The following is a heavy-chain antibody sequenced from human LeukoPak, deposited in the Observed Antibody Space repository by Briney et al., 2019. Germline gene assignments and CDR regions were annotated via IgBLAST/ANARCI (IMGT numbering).Heavy chain of an antibody. Sequence: GASVKVSCKASGGTFSSYAISWVRQAPGQGLEWMGGNIPILGTANYAQKFQGRVTITTDESTSTAYMELSSLRSEDTAVYYCARSSSIVGATTVRCYYYYYMDVWGKGTTVTVSS. CDR3: ARSSSIVGATTVRCYYYYYMDV. CDR1: GGTFSSYA. CDR2: NIPILGTA. J-gene: IGHJ6*03. V-gene: IGHV1-69*05. D-gene: IGHD1-26*01.